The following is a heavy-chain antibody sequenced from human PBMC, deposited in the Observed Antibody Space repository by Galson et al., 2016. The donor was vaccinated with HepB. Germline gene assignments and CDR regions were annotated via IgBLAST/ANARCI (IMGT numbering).Heavy chain of an antibody. Sequence: SLRLSCAASGFTFSSYWMSWVRQAPGKGLEFVANIRQDGSETSYVASVKGRFTISRDNAKDSLYLQMSSLRVHNTAVYYCAREGSGGFDHWGQGTLVTVSS. V-gene: IGHV3-7*01. CDR2: IRQDGSET. J-gene: IGHJ4*02. CDR3: AREGSGGFDH. D-gene: IGHD3-16*01. CDR1: GFTFSSYW.